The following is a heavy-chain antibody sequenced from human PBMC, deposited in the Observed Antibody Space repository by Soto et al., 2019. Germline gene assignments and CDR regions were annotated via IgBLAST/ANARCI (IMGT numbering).Heavy chain of an antibody. J-gene: IGHJ5*02. V-gene: IGHV4-31*03. Sequence: SETLSLTCTVSGASITFGGYSWSWIRQTPGKGLEWIGHIYVTGAVDYNPSLRDRITISQDTSERQFSLNLRLVTAADTAVYYCARLRIATNNYKWFDPWGQGTLVTVSS. CDR2: IYVTGAV. CDR1: GASITFGGYS. CDR3: ARLRIATNNYKWFDP. D-gene: IGHD2-21*01.